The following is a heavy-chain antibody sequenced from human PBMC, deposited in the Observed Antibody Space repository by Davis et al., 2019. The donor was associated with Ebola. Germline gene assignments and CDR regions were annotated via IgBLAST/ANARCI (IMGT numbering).Heavy chain of an antibody. CDR1: GFTFSSYW. V-gene: IGHV3-7*03. Sequence: GESLKISCAASGFTFSSYWMSWVRQAPGKGLEWVANIKQDGSEKYYVDSVKGRFTISRDNAKNSLYLQMNSLKTEDTAVYYCTTAYGDYDYWGQGTLVTVSS. J-gene: IGHJ4*02. D-gene: IGHD4-17*01. CDR2: IKQDGSEK. CDR3: TTAYGDYDY.